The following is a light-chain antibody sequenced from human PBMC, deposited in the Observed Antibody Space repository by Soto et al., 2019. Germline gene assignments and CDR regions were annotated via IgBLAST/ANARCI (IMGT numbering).Light chain of an antibody. CDR3: QESFSAPLT. CDR1: QNIKKF. CDR2: TAS. J-gene: IGKJ4*01. V-gene: IGKV1-39*01. Sequence: DIPMTQSPTSLSAPVGDSVTITCRASQNIKKFLNWYQQKPGKAPKLLIYTASSVQAGFPSRFSGSGYGTDFTVTISSLQPEDFATYSCQESFSAPLTCGGGTRVDI.